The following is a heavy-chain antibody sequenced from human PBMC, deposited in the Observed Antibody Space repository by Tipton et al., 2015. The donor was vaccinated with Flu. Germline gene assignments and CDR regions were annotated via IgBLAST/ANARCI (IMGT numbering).Heavy chain of an antibody. D-gene: IGHD3-10*01. CDR2: IYSSGSP. J-gene: IGHJ5*02. V-gene: IGHV4-4*07. CDR3: AGRKDMVQGVPWENT. CDR1: GGSINSYY. Sequence: TLSLTCTVSGGSINSYYWSWIRQPAGKGLEWIGRIYSSGSPNYNPSLRSRVTMSVDTSKNQFFLKLSSLTAADTAVYYCAGRKDMVQGVPWENTWGQGTLVTVSS.